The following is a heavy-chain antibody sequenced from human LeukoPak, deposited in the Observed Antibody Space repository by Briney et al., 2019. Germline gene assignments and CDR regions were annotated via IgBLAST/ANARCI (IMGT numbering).Heavy chain of an antibody. CDR3: TRMPGY. CDR2: IKSKTDGGTT. V-gene: IGHV3-15*01. D-gene: IGHD2-2*01. Sequence: GGSLRLSCAASGFTFSNAWMSWVRQAPGKGLEWVRRIKSKTDGGTTDYAAPVKGRFTISRDDSKNTLYLQMNSLKTEDTAVYYCTRMPGYWGQGTLVTVSS. J-gene: IGHJ4*02. CDR1: GFTFSNAW.